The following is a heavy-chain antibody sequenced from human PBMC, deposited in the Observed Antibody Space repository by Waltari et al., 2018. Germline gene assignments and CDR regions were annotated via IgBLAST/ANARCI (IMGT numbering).Heavy chain of an antibody. CDR2: IKQDGSEK. CDR1: GFTFSSSW. D-gene: IGHD3-22*01. Sequence: EVQLVESGGGLVQPGGSLRLSCAASGFTFSSSWMSWVRQAPGKGLEWVANIKQDGSEKYYVDSVKGRFTISRDNAKNSLYLQMNSLRAEDTAVYYCARADDSSGSFDYWGQGTLVTVSS. CDR3: ARADDSSGSFDY. V-gene: IGHV3-7*01. J-gene: IGHJ4*02.